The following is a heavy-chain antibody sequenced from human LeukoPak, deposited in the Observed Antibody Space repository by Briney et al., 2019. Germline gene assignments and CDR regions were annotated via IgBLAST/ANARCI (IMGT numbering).Heavy chain of an antibody. CDR1: GGTISSHY. CDR3: ARAYSYGSTFDY. J-gene: IGHJ4*02. V-gene: IGHV4-59*11. Sequence: SETLSLTCTGSGGTISSHYWRWIRQAPGQGLEWIGYIYYSGSTNYNPSLKSRVTISVDTSKNQFSLKLSSVTAADTAVYYCARAYSYGSTFDYWGQGTLVTVSS. D-gene: IGHD5-18*01. CDR2: IYYSGST.